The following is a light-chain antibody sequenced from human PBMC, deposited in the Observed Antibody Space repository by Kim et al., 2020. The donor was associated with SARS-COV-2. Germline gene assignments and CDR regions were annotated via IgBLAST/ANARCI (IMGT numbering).Light chain of an antibody. J-gene: IGLJ2*01. CDR3: QAWDSRTYVV. Sequence: SYELTQPPSVSVSPGQTASITCSGDKLGDKYACWYQQKPGQSPVLVIYQDTKRPSGFPERFSGSNSGNTATLTISGTQAMDEADYYCQAWDSRTYVVFGGGTQLTVL. CDR1: KLGDKY. CDR2: QDT. V-gene: IGLV3-1*01.